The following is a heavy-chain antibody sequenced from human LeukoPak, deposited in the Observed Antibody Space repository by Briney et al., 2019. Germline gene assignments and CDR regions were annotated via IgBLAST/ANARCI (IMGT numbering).Heavy chain of an antibody. CDR2: IIPTFGTA. D-gene: IGHD1-26*01. Sequence: SVKVSCKASGGTFSSYAISWVRQAPGQGLEWMGGIIPTFGTANYAQKFQGRVTITADESTSTAYMELSSLRSEDTAVYYCATDLVGATSFDYWGQGTLVTVSS. CDR3: ATDLVGATSFDY. V-gene: IGHV1-69*01. CDR1: GGTFSSYA. J-gene: IGHJ4*02.